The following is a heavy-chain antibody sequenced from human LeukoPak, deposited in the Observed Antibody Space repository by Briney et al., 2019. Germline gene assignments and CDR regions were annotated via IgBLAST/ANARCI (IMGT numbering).Heavy chain of an antibody. V-gene: IGHV4-59*01. J-gene: IGHJ3*02. CDR2: IYYSGST. CDR1: GGSISSYY. Sequence: SETLSLTCTVSGGSISSYYWSWIRQPPGKGLEWTGYIYYSGSTNYNPSLKSRVTISVDTSKNQFSLKLSSVTAADTAVYYCAREDGEFDIWGQGTMVTVSS. CDR3: AREDGEFDI. D-gene: IGHD4-17*01.